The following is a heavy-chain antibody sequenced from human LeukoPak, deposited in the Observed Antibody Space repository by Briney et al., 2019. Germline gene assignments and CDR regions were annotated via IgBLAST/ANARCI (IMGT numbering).Heavy chain of an antibody. V-gene: IGHV3-23*01. Sequence: RPGGSLRLSCVASGFTFSGCAMSWVRQAPGKGLEWVSAIRGSGITTYYADSVKGRFTISRDNAKNSLYLQMNSLRAEDTAVYYCARDLSYDFWSGYFGNDYWGQGTLVTVSS. D-gene: IGHD3-3*01. CDR1: GFTFSGCA. CDR3: ARDLSYDFWSGYFGNDY. CDR2: IRGSGITT. J-gene: IGHJ4*02.